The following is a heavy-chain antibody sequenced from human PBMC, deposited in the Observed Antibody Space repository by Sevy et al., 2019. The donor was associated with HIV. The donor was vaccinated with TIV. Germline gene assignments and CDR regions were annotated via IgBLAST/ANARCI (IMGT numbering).Heavy chain of an antibody. CDR1: GFTFSIYV. Sequence: GGSLRLSCAASGFTFSIYVIHWVRQAPGKGLAWVAVISSDGTKEYYADSVKGRLTISRDNTKNTMYLQMNSLRVEDTAVYYCARDLPSAVTDHFYYYGLAVWGQGTTVTVSS. CDR3: ARDLPSAVTDHFYYYGLAV. D-gene: IGHD2-21*02. J-gene: IGHJ6*02. CDR2: ISSDGTKE. V-gene: IGHV3-30*04.